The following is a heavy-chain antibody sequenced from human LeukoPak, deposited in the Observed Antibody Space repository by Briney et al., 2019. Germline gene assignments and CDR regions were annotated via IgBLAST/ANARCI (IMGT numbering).Heavy chain of an antibody. J-gene: IGHJ3*02. V-gene: IGHV4-59*11. D-gene: IGHD3-16*01. CDR2: IYYSGST. Sequence: SETLSLTCTVSGGSISSHYWGWIRQPPGKGLEWIGYIYYSGSTNYNPSLKSRVTISVDTSKNQFSLKLSSVTAADTAVYYCAREGGQQTPGAFDIWGQGTMVTVSS. CDR3: AREGGQQTPGAFDI. CDR1: GGSISSHY.